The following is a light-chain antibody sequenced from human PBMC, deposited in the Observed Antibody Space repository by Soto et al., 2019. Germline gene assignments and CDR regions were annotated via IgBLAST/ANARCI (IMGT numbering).Light chain of an antibody. V-gene: IGKV3-20*01. Sequence: EIVLTQSPGILSLSPGERATLACRASQSISSNYLAWYQQKPGQAPRLLIYGTSSRATGIPDRFSGSGSGTDFTLTISRLEPVDFAVYYCQFFGSSRYTFGQGTKLEIK. J-gene: IGKJ2*01. CDR1: QSISSNY. CDR3: QFFGSSRYT. CDR2: GTS.